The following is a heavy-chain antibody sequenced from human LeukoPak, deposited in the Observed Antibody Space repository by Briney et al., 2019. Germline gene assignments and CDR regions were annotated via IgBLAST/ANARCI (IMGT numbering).Heavy chain of an antibody. CDR1: GFTFSDYA. J-gene: IGHJ4*02. CDR2: ISYDGGNK. D-gene: IGHD2-15*01. V-gene: IGHV3-30*18. CDR3: AKAGGYCSAGTCYSNF. Sequence: GGSLRLSCAASGFTFSDYAMHWVRQAPGKGLEWVAIISYDGGNKYYTDSVRGRFTISRDNSKNTLYLQMNSLRAEDTAVYYCAKAGGYCSAGTCYSNFWGQGTLVTVSS.